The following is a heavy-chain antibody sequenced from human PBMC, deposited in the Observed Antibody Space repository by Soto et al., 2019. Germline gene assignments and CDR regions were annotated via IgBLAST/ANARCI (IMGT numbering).Heavy chain of an antibody. CDR1: GYSFAGYW. CDR3: ARTRSFTLGFDYDGMDV. J-gene: IGHJ6*02. V-gene: IGHV5-51*01. Sequence: PGESLKIACQGSGYSFAGYWIGWVRQMPGKDLELMGIIYPGDSDTRYSPSFQGQVTISADKSLRTAYLQWTSLKASDTALYYCARTRSFTLGFDYDGMDVWGQGTTVTVSS. CDR2: IYPGDSDT. D-gene: IGHD6-6*01.